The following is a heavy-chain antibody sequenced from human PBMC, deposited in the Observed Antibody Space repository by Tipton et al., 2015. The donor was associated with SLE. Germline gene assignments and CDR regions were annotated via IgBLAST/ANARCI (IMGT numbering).Heavy chain of an antibody. V-gene: IGHV3-66*02. CDR1: GLTVSSNY. J-gene: IGHJ4*02. D-gene: IGHD3-22*01. Sequence: SLRLSCAASGLTVSSNYMSWVRQAPGKGLEWVSVIYSGGSTYYADSVKGRFTISRDNSKNTLYLQMNSLRAEDTAVYYCARAHGGSSGYYFRYWGQGSLVTVSS. CDR2: IYSGGST. CDR3: ARAHGGSSGYYFRY.